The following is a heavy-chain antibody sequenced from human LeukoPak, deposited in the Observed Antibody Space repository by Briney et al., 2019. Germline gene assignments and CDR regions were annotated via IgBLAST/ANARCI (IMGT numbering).Heavy chain of an antibody. V-gene: IGHV3-48*02. D-gene: IGHD3-22*01. Sequence: GGSLKLSCAASGFTFSAFNMNWVRQAPGKGLEWISFITSGSTTIHYADSVKGRFTISRDNAKNSLYLQMNSLRDEDTAVYYCARVPSGYYKDYWGQGNLVTVSS. CDR2: ITSGSTTI. CDR1: GFTFSAFN. J-gene: IGHJ4*02. CDR3: ARVPSGYYKDY.